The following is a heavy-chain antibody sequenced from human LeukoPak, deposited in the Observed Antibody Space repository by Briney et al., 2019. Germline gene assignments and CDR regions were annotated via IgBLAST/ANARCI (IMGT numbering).Heavy chain of an antibody. J-gene: IGHJ6*02. V-gene: IGHV1-2*02. CDR1: GYTFTGYY. D-gene: IGHD3-10*01. CDR3: ARDRLVGASGRTKYYYYGMDV. CDR2: INPNSGGT. Sequence: ASVKVSCKASGYTFTGYYMHWVRQAPGQGLEWMGWINPNSGGTNYAQKFQGRVTMTRDTSISTAYMELSRLRSDDTAVYYCARDRLVGASGRTKYYYYGMDVWGQGTTVTVSS.